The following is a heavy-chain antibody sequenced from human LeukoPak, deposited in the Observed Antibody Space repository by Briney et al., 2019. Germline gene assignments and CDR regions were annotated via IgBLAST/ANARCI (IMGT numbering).Heavy chain of an antibody. J-gene: IGHJ4*02. V-gene: IGHV3-23*01. Sequence: GGSLRLSCAASGFTFSTFAMTWVRQAPGKGLEWVSLISGSGCITYYADSVNGRFTISRDNSKNTLYLQMHSLRAEDTAVYYCAARPGEVAVPFDYWGQGTLVTVSS. D-gene: IGHD2-15*01. CDR1: GFTFSTFA. CDR3: AARPGEVAVPFDY. CDR2: ISGSGCIT.